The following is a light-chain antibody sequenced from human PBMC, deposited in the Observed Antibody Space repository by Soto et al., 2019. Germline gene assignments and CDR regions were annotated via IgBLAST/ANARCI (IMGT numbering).Light chain of an antibody. CDR1: SSDVWSYNL. V-gene: IGLV2-23*01. CDR2: EGS. CDR3: CSYAGSSTFV. J-gene: IGLJ1*01. Sequence: QSVLTQPASVSGSPGQSITISCTGTSSDVWSYNLVSWYQQHPGKAPKVMIYEGSKRPSGVSNRFSGSKSGNTASLTISGLQAEDEADYYCCSYAGSSTFVFGTGTKAPS.